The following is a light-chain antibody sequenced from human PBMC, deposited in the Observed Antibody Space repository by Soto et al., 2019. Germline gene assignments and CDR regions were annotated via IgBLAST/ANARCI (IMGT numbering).Light chain of an antibody. J-gene: IGKJ3*01. V-gene: IGKV3-15*01. CDR1: QSVSSN. CDR2: GAS. CDR3: QQYNNWPLH. Sequence: EIVMTQSPATLSVSPGERATLSCRASQSVSSNLAWYQQKPGQAPRLLIYGASTRATGIPARFSGSGSGTEFTLTISSLQSEDFAVYYCQQYNNWPLHFGTGTKEDIK.